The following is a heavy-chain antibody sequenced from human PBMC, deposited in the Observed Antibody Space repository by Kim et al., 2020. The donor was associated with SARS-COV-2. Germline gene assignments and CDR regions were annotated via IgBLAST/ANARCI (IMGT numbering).Heavy chain of an antibody. J-gene: IGHJ6*02. V-gene: IGHV3-9*01. D-gene: IGHD1-1*01. CDR3: AKDLLRRTTTNYGLDV. Sequence: SVKGRFTFSRETAKNSLYLQMDSLRTEDTALYYCAKDLLRRTTTNYGLDVWGQGTTVTVSS.